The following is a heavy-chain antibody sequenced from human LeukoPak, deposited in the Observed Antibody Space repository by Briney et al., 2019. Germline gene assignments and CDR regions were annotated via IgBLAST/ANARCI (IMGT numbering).Heavy chain of an antibody. Sequence: GESLKISCKGSGYSFTSYWIGWLRQMPGKGLEWMGIIYPGDSDTRYSPSFQGQVTISADKSISTAYLQWSSLKASYTAMYYCARQKYYYDSSGYYGAFDIWGQGTMVTVSS. V-gene: IGHV5-51*01. CDR1: GYSFTSYW. CDR3: ARQKYYYDSSGYYGAFDI. D-gene: IGHD3-22*01. CDR2: IYPGDSDT. J-gene: IGHJ3*02.